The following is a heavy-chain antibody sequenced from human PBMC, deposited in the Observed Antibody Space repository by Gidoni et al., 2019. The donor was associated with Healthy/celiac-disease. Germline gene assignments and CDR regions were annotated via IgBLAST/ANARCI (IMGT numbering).Heavy chain of an antibody. Sequence: QVQLVQSGAEVKKPGSSVKVSCKASGGTFSSYAISWVRQAPGQGLEWMGGIIPILGIANYAQKFQGRVTITADKSTSTAYMELSSLRSEDTAVYYCARGGPGAVTTGRYYFDYWGQGTLVTVSS. J-gene: IGHJ4*02. D-gene: IGHD4-17*01. V-gene: IGHV1-69*10. CDR1: GGTFSSYA. CDR3: ARGGPGAVTTGRYYFDY. CDR2: IIPILGIA.